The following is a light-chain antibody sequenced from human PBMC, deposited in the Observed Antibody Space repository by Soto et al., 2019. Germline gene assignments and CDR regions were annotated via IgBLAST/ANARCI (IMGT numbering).Light chain of an antibody. J-gene: IGKJ1*01. CDR3: QQRSNWPRT. V-gene: IGKV3-11*01. CDR2: DVS. CDR1: QNISSY. Sequence: IVSSQSRATLALSLGGRPNLPNRASQNISSYLTWYQQKPGQSTRLLMYDVSNRATGIPARFRGSGSGTDFTLTISSLEPEDLAVYYCQQRSNWPRTFGQGTKVDNK.